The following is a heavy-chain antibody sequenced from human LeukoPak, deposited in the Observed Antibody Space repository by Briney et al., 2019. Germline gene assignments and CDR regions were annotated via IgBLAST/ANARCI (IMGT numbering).Heavy chain of an antibody. CDR2: MNPNSGNT. J-gene: IGHJ5*02. V-gene: IGHV1-8*01. Sequence: ASVKVSCKSSVYTFTCYDIHGVRQATGQGLEWMGWMNPNSGNTGYAQKFQGRVTMTRNTSISTAYMELSSLRSEDTAVYYCARVFGYGGNWFDPWGQGTLVTVSS. CDR3: ARVFGYGGNWFDP. CDR1: VYTFTCYD. D-gene: IGHD3-22*01.